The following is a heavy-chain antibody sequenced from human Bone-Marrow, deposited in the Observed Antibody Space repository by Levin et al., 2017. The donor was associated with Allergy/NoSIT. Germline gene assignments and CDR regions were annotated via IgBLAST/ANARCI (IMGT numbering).Heavy chain of an antibody. CDR1: GFTFSNYE. Sequence: GESLKISCAASGFTFSNYEMNWVRQAPGKGLEWVSYISSSGISIYYADSVKGRFTISRDNAKNSLFLQMNSLRAEDTAVYYCARGSYVHDYWGQGTLVTVSS. CDR2: ISSSGISI. D-gene: IGHD3-16*01. V-gene: IGHV3-48*03. CDR3: ARGSYVHDY. J-gene: IGHJ4*02.